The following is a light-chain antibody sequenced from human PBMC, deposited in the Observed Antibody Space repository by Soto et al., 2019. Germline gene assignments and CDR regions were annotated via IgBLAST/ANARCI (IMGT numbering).Light chain of an antibody. CDR3: QQYNNWPRT. Sequence: EIVMTQSPATPSVSPGERATLSCRASQSVSSTLAWYQQKPGQAPRLLIYGASTRATGIPARFSGGGSGTEFTLTISSLQSEDLAVYYCQQYNNWPRTFGQGTKVDI. CDR1: QSVSST. J-gene: IGKJ1*01. V-gene: IGKV3-15*01. CDR2: GAS.